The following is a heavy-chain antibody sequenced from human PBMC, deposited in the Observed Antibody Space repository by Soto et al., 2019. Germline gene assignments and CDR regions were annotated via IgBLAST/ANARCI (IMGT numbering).Heavy chain of an antibody. Sequence: QLQLQESGPGLVKPSETLSLTCTVSGDSIRSNNYHWGWIRQPPGKGLEWIGSMYHSGNTYHNPSLKSRVTISVVTSKNQLSLNLRSVTAADTAVYYCARHRGPTGPNYWGQGTLVTVSS. D-gene: IGHD3-10*01. J-gene: IGHJ4*02. CDR2: MYHSGNT. CDR1: GDSIRSNNYH. CDR3: ARHRGPTGPNY. V-gene: IGHV4-39*01.